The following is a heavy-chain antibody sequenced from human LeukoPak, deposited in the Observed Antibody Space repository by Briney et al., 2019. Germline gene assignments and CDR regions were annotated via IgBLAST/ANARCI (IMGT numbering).Heavy chain of an antibody. CDR2: IYYSGST. Sequence: SETLSLTCTVSGGSISSSSYYWGWIRQPPGKGLEWIGSIYYSGSTYYNPSLKSRVTISVDTSKNQFSLKLSSVTAADTAVYYCARAWGIAVAVGDYWGQGTLVTVSS. V-gene: IGHV4-39*07. CDR1: GGSISSSSYY. D-gene: IGHD6-19*01. J-gene: IGHJ4*02. CDR3: ARAWGIAVAVGDY.